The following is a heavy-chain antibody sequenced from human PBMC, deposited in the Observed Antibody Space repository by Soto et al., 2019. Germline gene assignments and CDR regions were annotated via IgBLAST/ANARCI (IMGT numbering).Heavy chain of an antibody. D-gene: IGHD6-19*01. Sequence: ESVGGVVQPGRSLRLSCAASGFSISSYGMHWVRQTPGKGLQWVAVVAYDGSYQHYADSVKGRFTISRDISKNTLFLEMDSLKPEDTAVYYCAKDHVNSGPSPDWFDPWSQGTLVTVSS. CDR2: VAYDGSYQ. CDR1: GFSISSYG. J-gene: IGHJ5*02. CDR3: AKDHVNSGPSPDWFDP. V-gene: IGHV3-30*18.